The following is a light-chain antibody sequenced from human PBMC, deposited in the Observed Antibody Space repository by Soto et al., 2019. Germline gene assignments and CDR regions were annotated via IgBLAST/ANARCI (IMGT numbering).Light chain of an antibody. J-gene: IGLJ3*02. Sequence: QSALTQPASVSGSPGQSITISCTGTSNDVGIYNYVSWYQQHPGKAPKLMIYEVTNRPSGVSDRFSGSKSDNTASLTISGLQAEDEADNSCSSYTVSSTWVFGGGTK. CDR2: EVT. V-gene: IGLV2-14*01. CDR1: SNDVGIYNY. CDR3: SSYTVSSTWV.